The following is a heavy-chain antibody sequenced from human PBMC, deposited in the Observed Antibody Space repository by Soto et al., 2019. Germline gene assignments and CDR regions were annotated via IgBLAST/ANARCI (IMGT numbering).Heavy chain of an antibody. Sequence: GGSLRLSCAASGFSFGSYALSWVRQAPGKGLEWVSTISGSDGKTFYADSVKGRFSISRDTSQSTLYLQMNSLKADDTAMYYCARWSYLDYWGQGTRVTVSS. J-gene: IGHJ4*02. V-gene: IGHV3-23*01. D-gene: IGHD3-3*01. CDR1: GFSFGSYA. CDR2: ISGSDGKT. CDR3: ARWSYLDY.